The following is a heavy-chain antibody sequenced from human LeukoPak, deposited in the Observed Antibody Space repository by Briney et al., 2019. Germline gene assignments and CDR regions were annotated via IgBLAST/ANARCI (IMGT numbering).Heavy chain of an antibody. CDR1: GGSFSGYY. CDR2: INHSGST. D-gene: IGHD1-26*01. V-gene: IGHV4-34*01. Sequence: SETLSLTCAVYGGSFSGYYLSWIRQPPGKGLEWIGEINHSGSTNYNPSLKSRVTISVDTSKNQFSLKLSSVTAADTAVYYCASWGSYYSGGRRFDPWGQGTLVTVSS. J-gene: IGHJ5*02. CDR3: ASWGSYYSGGRRFDP.